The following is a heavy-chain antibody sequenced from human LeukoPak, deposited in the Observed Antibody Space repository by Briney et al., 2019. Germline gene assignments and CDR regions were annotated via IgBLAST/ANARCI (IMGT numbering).Heavy chain of an antibody. CDR3: AKRSSSWYMDDFDY. Sequence: SGGSLGLSCAASGFTFSSYAMSWVRQAPGKGLEWVSAISGSGGSTYYADSVKGRFTISRDNSKNTLYLQMNSLRAEDTAVYYCAKRSSSWYMDDFDYWGQGTLVTVSS. CDR1: GFTFSSYA. CDR2: ISGSGGST. V-gene: IGHV3-23*01. J-gene: IGHJ4*02. D-gene: IGHD6-13*01.